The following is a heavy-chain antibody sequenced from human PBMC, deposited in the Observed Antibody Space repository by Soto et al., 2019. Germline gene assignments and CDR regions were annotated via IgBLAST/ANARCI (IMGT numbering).Heavy chain of an antibody. V-gene: IGHV1-2*04. J-gene: IGHJ5*02. Sequence: GASVKVSCKASGYTFTGYYLQWLRQAPGQGLEWMGWINPNSGGTNYAQKFQGWVTMTRDTSISTAYMELSRLRSDDTAVYYCARDRLAVRGGPIFDPWGQGTLVTVSS. CDR3: ARDRLAVRGGPIFDP. CDR1: GYTFTGYY. D-gene: IGHD3-10*01. CDR2: INPNSGGT.